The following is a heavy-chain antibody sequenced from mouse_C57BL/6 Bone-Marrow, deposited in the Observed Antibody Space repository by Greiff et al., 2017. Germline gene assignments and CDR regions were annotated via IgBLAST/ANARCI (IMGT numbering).Heavy chain of an antibody. CDR3: ARGGIGYGSSYGFAY. D-gene: IGHD1-1*01. J-gene: IGHJ3*01. CDR2: ILPGSGST. Sequence: QVQLKQSGAELMKPGASVKLSCKATGYTFTGYWIEWVKQRPGHGLEWIGEILPGSGSTNYHEKFKGKATFTADTSSNTAYMKLSSLTTEDSAMYYCARGGIGYGSSYGFAYWGQGTLVTVSA. V-gene: IGHV1-9*01. CDR1: GYTFTGYW.